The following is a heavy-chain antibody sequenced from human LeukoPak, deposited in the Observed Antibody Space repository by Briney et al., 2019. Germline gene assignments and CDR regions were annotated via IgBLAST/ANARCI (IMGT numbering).Heavy chain of an antibody. D-gene: IGHD3-10*01. CDR3: ARDVLWFGEFGWFDP. CDR1: GGSISSYY. CDR2: IYYSGST. V-gene: IGHV4-59*12. J-gene: IGHJ5*02. Sequence: SETLSLTCTVSGGSISSYYWSWIRQPPGKGLEWIGYIYYSGSTYYNPSLKSRVTISVHTSKNQFSLKLSSVTAADTAVYYCARDVLWFGEFGWFDPWGQGTLVTVSS.